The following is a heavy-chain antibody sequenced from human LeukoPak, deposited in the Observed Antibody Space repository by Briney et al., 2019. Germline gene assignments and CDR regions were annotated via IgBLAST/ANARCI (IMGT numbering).Heavy chain of an antibody. Sequence: SETLSLTCTVSGGSISSGSYYWSWIRQPAGKGLEWIGRIYTSGSTNYNPSLKSRVTISVDTSKNQFSLKLSSVTAADTAVYYCASEKLGSYYYYMDVWGKGTTVTISS. CDR3: ASEKLGSYYYYMDV. CDR2: IYTSGST. J-gene: IGHJ6*03. CDR1: GGSISSGSYY. D-gene: IGHD3-16*01. V-gene: IGHV4-61*02.